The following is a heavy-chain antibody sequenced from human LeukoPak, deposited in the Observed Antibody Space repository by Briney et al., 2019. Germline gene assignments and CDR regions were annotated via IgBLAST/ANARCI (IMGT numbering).Heavy chain of an antibody. V-gene: IGHV3-7*04. CDR3: ARGNLVDY. CDR1: GFACSYYW. CDR2: INQDGSER. J-gene: IGHJ4*02. Sequence: GGSLRLSCAASGFACSYYWMSWVRQAPGKGLKWVANINQDGSERYYVDSVKGRFTISRDNAKNSLYLQMNSLRAEDTAVYYCARGNLVDYWGQGTLVTVSS. D-gene: IGHD3-16*01.